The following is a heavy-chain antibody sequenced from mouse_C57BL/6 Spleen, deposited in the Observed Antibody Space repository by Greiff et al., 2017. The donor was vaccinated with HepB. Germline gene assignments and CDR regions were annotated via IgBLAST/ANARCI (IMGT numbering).Heavy chain of an antibody. Sequence: QVQLQQPGAELVMPGASVKLSCKASGYTFTSYWMHWVKQRPGQGLEWIGEIDPSDSYTNYNQKFKGKSTLTVDKSSSTAYMQLGSLTSEDSAVYYCARRGAQAWFAYWGQGTLVTVSA. J-gene: IGHJ3*01. D-gene: IGHD3-2*02. CDR2: IDPSDSYT. CDR1: GYTFTSYW. V-gene: IGHV1-69*01. CDR3: ARRGAQAWFAY.